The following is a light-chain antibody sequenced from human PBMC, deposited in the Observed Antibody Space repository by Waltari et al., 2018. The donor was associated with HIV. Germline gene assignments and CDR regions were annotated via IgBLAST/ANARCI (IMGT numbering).Light chain of an antibody. Sequence: EVLLTQSPGTLSLSPGEGATLSCRASQNLGNDFLAWYQQRPGQAPRLLISQISTRAADTPGRFSGSGSGTHFTLTISRVEPEDFAVYYCQHYGGSPYTFGQGTKL. CDR1: QNLGNDF. CDR2: QIS. V-gene: IGKV3-20*01. CDR3: QHYGGSPYT. J-gene: IGKJ2*01.